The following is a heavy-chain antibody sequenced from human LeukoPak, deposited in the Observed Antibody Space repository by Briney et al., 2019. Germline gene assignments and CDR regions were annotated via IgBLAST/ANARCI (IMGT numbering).Heavy chain of an antibody. Sequence: GASVKVSCKASGYTFTGYYMHWVRQAPGQGLEWMGWIKPNSGGTNYAQKFQGRVTMTRDTSISTAYMELSRLRSDDTAVYYCARVAYSYGTNWFDPWGQGTRVTVSS. V-gene: IGHV1-2*02. J-gene: IGHJ5*02. CDR1: GYTFTGYY. D-gene: IGHD5-18*01. CDR2: IKPNSGGT. CDR3: ARVAYSYGTNWFDP.